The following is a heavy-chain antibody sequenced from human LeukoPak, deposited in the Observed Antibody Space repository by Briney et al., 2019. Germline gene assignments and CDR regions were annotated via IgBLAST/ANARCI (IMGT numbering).Heavy chain of an antibody. V-gene: IGHV3-30-3*01. CDR2: ISYDGSNK. CDR1: GFTFSSYA. Sequence: GGSLRLSYAASGFTFSSYAMHWVRQAPGKGLEWVAVISYDGSNKYYADSVKGRFTISRDNSKNTLYLQMNSLRAEDTAVYYCARKSGYSSGWSRGTFDYWGQGTLVTVSS. CDR3: ARKSGYSSGWSRGTFDY. D-gene: IGHD6-19*01. J-gene: IGHJ4*02.